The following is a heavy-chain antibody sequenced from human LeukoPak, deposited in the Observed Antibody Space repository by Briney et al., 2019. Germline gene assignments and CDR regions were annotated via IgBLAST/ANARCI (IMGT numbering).Heavy chain of an antibody. Sequence: SETLSLTCTVSGGSISSGDYYWSWIRQPPGKGLEWIGYIYYSGSTYYNPSLKSRFTISVDTSKNQFSLKLSSVTAADTAVYYCARGRQYYYDSSGYYYEWWVGVGPQSYYFDYWGQGTLVTVSS. CDR3: ARGRQYYYDSSGYYYEWWVGVGPQSYYFDY. D-gene: IGHD3-22*01. J-gene: IGHJ4*02. CDR2: IYYSGST. CDR1: GGSISSGDYY. V-gene: IGHV4-30-4*01.